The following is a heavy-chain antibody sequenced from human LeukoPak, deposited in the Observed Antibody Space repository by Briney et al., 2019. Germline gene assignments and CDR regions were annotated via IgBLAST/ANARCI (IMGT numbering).Heavy chain of an antibody. J-gene: IGHJ4*02. Sequence: QPGGSLRLSCAASGFTVSGNYMSWVRQARGKGLEWISLIYSGGDTYYPDSVRGRFTISRDNSKNTLYLQMNSLRAEDTAVYYCARGPPACSTNCYGYLDYWGQGTLVTVSS. CDR3: ARGPPACSTNCYGYLDY. D-gene: IGHD2-2*01. CDR2: IYSGGDT. V-gene: IGHV3-53*01. CDR1: GFTVSGNY.